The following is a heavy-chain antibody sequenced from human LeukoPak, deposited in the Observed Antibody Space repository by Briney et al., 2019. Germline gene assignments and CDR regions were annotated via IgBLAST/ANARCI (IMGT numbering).Heavy chain of an antibody. J-gene: IGHJ4*02. V-gene: IGHV1-2*02. D-gene: IGHD3-22*01. CDR1: GYTFTGYY. CDR2: INPNSGGT. Sequence: ASVKVSCKASGYTFTGYYMHWVRQAPGQGLEWMGWINPNSGGTNYAQKFQGRVTMTRDASISTAYMELSRLRSDDTAVYYCARVPFRGYYDSSGYPDYWGQGTLVTVSS. CDR3: ARVPFRGYYDSSGYPDY.